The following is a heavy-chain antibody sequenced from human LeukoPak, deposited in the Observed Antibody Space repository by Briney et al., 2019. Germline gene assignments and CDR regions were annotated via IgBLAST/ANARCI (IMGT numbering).Heavy chain of an antibody. J-gene: IGHJ4*02. D-gene: IGHD5-18*01. Sequence: SETLSLTCAVYGGSFSGYYWSWIRQPPGKGLEWSGEINHSGSTNYNPSLTSRVTISVDTSKNQFSLKLSSVTAADTAVYYCARGWRGYSYGYGVTYDYWGQGTLVTVSS. V-gene: IGHV4-34*01. CDR2: INHSGST. CDR1: GGSFSGYY. CDR3: ARGWRGYSYGYGVTYDY.